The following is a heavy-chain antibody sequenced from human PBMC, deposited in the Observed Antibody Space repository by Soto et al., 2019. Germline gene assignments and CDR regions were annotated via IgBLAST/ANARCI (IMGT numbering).Heavy chain of an antibody. D-gene: IGHD6-13*01. CDR1: GYTFTGYY. J-gene: IGHJ4*02. CDR3: ARDKGPIAAAAYYFDY. V-gene: IGHV1-2*04. CDR2: INPNSGGT. Sequence: QVQLVQSGAEVKKPRASVKVSCKASGYTFTGYYMHWVRQAPGQGLEWMGWINPNSGGTNYAQKFQGWVTMTRDTSISTAYMELSRLRSDDTAVYYCARDKGPIAAAAYYFDYWGQGTLVTVSS.